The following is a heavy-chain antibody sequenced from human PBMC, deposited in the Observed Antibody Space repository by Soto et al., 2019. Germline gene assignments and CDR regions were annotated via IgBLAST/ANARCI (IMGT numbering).Heavy chain of an antibody. CDR2: ISAHNGDT. CDR3: ARDWSRYYDSSGLMWFC. D-gene: IGHD3-22*01. Sequence: GASVKVSCKASGYTFTSYGISWVRRAPGQGLEWVGWISAHNGDTRYAQNLQGRITMTTDTFTNTAYMELTSLTSDDTAVYYCARDWSRYYDSSGLMWFCWGQGTLVTVSS. CDR1: GYTFTSYG. V-gene: IGHV1-18*01. J-gene: IGHJ4*02.